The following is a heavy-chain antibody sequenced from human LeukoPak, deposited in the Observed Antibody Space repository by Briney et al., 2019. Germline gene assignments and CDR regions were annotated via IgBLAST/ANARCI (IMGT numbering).Heavy chain of an antibody. V-gene: IGHV3-11*06. CDR2: ITSSSNYT. CDR1: GFTFSDYY. J-gene: IGHJ4*02. CDR3: ASGRLEFGLIAY. Sequence: GGSLRLSCAASGFTFSDYYMHWIRQAPGKGLEWISYITSSSNYTKYADSVKGRFTISRDNAKNSLYLQMNSLRAEDTAVYYCASGRLEFGLIAYWGQGTLVTVSS. D-gene: IGHD3-10*01.